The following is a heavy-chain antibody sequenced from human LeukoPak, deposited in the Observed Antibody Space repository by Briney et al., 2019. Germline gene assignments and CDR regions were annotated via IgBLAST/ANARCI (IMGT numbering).Heavy chain of an antibody. D-gene: IGHD4-17*01. Sequence: GGSLRLSCAASGFTFSDYYMSWIRQAPGKGLEWVSYISSSGSTIYYADSVKGRFTISRDNAKNSLYLQMNSLRAEDTAVYYCARVAHLYGDSVHFDYWGQGALVTVSS. CDR2: ISSSGSTI. J-gene: IGHJ4*02. CDR3: ARVAHLYGDSVHFDY. V-gene: IGHV3-11*04. CDR1: GFTFSDYY.